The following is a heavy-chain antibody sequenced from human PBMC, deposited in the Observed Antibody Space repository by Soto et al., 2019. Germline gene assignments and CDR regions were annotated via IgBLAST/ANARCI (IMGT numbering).Heavy chain of an antibody. CDR1: GGTFSSDS. J-gene: IGHJ4*02. CDR3: ARSGGLDRDFNY. Sequence: QVQLVQSGAEVKKPGSSVKVSCKASGGTFSSDSFSWVRQAPGQGLEWMGGIIPMFDTPIYAQKFQDRVTXXAXXSTSTAYMQLSSLRSGDKAVYYCARSGGLDRDFNYWGQGSLVTVSS. CDR2: IIPMFDTP. D-gene: IGHD2-15*01. V-gene: IGHV1-69*12.